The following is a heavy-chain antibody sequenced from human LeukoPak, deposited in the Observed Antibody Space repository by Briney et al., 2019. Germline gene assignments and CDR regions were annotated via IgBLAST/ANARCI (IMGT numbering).Heavy chain of an antibody. D-gene: IGHD3/OR15-3a*01. V-gene: IGHV3-7*01. CDR1: GFTFSSYW. CDR3: ATMIFGGGFDY. Sequence: AGGSLRLSCVASGFTFSSYWMSWVRQAPGKGLEWVANIKEDGGEENYVDSVKGRFTISRDNAKKSLYLQMNSLRAEDTALYYCATMIFGGGFDYWGQGTLVTVSS. CDR2: IKEDGGEE. J-gene: IGHJ4*02.